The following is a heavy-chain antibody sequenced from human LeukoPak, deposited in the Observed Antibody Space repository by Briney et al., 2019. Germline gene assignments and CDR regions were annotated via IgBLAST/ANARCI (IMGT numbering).Heavy chain of an antibody. CDR3: ARRTIAAAGYYYFDY. J-gene: IGHJ4*02. D-gene: IGHD6-13*01. CDR1: GFTFSSCW. V-gene: IGHV3-7*04. Sequence: GGSLSLLCAPSGFTFSSCWMSWVRQARGKGLEWVANIKQDVSEKYYVDSVKGRFTISRDNAKNSLYLRMNSLRAEDTAVYYCARRTIAAAGYYYFDYWGQGTQVTVSS. CDR2: IKQDVSEK.